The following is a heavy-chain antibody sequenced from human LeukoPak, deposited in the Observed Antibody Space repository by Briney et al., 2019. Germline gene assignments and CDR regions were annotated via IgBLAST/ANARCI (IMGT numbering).Heavy chain of an antibody. J-gene: IGHJ4*02. V-gene: IGHV1-69*01. D-gene: IGHD6-13*01. Sequence: EASVKVSCKASGGTFSSYAISWVRQAPGQGLEWMGGIIPIFGTASYAQKFQGRVTITADESTSTAYMELSSLRSEDTAVYYCASPAAGTRIFDYWGQGTLVTVSS. CDR1: GGTFSSYA. CDR2: IIPIFGTA. CDR3: ASPAAGTRIFDY.